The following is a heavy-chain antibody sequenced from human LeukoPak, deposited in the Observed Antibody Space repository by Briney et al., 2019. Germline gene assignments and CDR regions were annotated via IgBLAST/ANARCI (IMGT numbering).Heavy chain of an antibody. CDR2: INPNSGGT. Sequence: ASVKVSCKASGYTFTGYYMHWVRQAPGQGLEWMGWINPNSGGTNYAQKFQGRVTMTRDTSISTAYMELSRLRSDDTAVYYCAIRSGGSCYWSPWCAFDIWAQGTMVTVSS. D-gene: IGHD2-15*01. V-gene: IGHV1-2*02. J-gene: IGHJ3*02. CDR1: GYTFTGYY. CDR3: AIRSGGSCYWSPWCAFDI.